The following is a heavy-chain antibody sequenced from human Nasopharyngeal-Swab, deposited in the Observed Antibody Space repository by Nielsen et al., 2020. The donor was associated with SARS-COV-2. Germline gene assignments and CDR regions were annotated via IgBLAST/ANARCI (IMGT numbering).Heavy chain of an antibody. D-gene: IGHD5-12*01. V-gene: IGHV3-53*01. J-gene: IGHJ4*02. Sequence: GESLKISCAASGFTVSSNYMSWVRQAPGKGLEWVSVIYSGGSTYYADSVKGRFTISRDNSKNTLYLQMNSLRAEDTAVYYCARKTSGYSGYDDWGQGTLVTVSS. CDR3: ARKTSGYSGYDD. CDR1: GFTVSSNY. CDR2: IYSGGST.